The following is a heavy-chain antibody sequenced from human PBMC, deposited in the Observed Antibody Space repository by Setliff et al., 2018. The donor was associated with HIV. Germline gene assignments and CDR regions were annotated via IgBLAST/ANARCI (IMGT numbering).Heavy chain of an antibody. J-gene: IGHJ6*02. Sequence: SETLSLTCNVSGASISSYYWTWIRLSPGNRLEWLGYITGSGNTNYNPSLRRRGTISADTSKNQVSLRLRSVTAADTAVYYCARETQQSYNIVTGYNYYYGIDVWGQGTTVTVSS. CDR1: GASISSYY. D-gene: IGHD3-9*01. CDR2: ITGSGNT. V-gene: IGHV4-59*01. CDR3: ARETQQSYNIVTGYNYYYGIDV.